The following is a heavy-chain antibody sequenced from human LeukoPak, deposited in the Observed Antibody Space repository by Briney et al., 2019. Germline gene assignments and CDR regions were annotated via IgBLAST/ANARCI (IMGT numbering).Heavy chain of an antibody. Sequence: PGGSLRLSCAASGFTFSTYWMHWVRQAPGKGLAWVSRINGDGGSRNYADSVKGRFTISRDNAKNTLYLQMSRLRVEDTAGYYCASASSHRTAAGGDYWGQGTLVTVST. V-gene: IGHV3-74*01. J-gene: IGHJ4*02. CDR2: INGDGGSR. CDR1: GFTFSTYW. D-gene: IGHD6-13*01. CDR3: ASASSHRTAAGGDY.